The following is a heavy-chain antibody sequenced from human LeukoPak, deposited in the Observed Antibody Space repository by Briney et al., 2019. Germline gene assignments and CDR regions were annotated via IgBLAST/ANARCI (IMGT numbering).Heavy chain of an antibody. CDR3: ARSGSGYLRYYFDY. CDR2: MYSSGST. V-gene: IGHV4-34*01. D-gene: IGHD5-12*01. CDR1: GGSFSGYY. Sequence: SETLSLTCAVYGGSFSGYYWSWIRQPPGKGLEWIGSMYSSGSTYYNPSLKSRVTISVDTSKNQFSLKLSSVTAADTAVYYCARSGSGYLRYYFDYWGQGTLVTVSS. J-gene: IGHJ4*02.